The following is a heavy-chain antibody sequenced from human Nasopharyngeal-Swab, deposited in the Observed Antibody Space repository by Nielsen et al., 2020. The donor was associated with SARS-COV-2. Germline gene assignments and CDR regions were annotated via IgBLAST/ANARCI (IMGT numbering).Heavy chain of an antibody. J-gene: IGHJ4*02. V-gene: IGHV3-7*03. D-gene: IGHD2-21*01. CDR2: IKKDGSEK. CDR3: ARGYCGGACPEGY. Sequence: WIRQHPGKGLEWVANIKKDGSEKYYVDSVKGRFTISRDNAKNSLYLQMNSLRAEDTAVYYCARGYCGGACPEGYWGQGTLVTVSS.